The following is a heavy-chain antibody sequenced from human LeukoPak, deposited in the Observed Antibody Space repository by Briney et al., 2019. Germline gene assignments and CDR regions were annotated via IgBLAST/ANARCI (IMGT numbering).Heavy chain of an antibody. V-gene: IGHV3-74*01. CDR2: ISPTGSTA. CDR1: GFSFSGHW. D-gene: IGHD6-6*01. Sequence: GGSLRLSCTASGFSFSGHWMHWARQLPGKGLVWVSRISPTGSTASYADSVKGRFTVSRDNAKNTLYLQVNNLRAEDTAVYYCARGPNSNWSGLDFWGQGTLVTVSS. J-gene: IGHJ4*02. CDR3: ARGPNSNWSGLDF.